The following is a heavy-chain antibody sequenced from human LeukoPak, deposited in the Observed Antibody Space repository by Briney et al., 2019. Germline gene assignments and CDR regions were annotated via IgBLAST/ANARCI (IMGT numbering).Heavy chain of an antibody. CDR2: IYPRDSDT. CDR1: GCSFTSYW. V-gene: IGHV5-51*01. CDR3: ARARTQWAYYFDY. D-gene: IGHD1-26*01. Sequence: GGSLQISCKASGCSFTSYWIGWVRQMPGKGLEWIGLIYPRDSDTNYSPSFQGQVTVSADKSTTTAYLQWSSLKASDTAMYYCARARTQWAYYFDYWGQGTLVTVSS. J-gene: IGHJ4*02.